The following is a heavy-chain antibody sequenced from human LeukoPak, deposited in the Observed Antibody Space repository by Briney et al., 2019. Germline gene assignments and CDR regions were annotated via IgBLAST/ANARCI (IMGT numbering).Heavy chain of an antibody. CDR1: GGSISSDGYY. D-gene: IGHD4-23*01. CDR2: IQHTGGT. Sequence: SETLSLTCTVSGGSISSDGYYWRWIRQPPGKGPEWIGHIQHTGGTHYNSSLKSRVTISADRSKNQFSLKLSSVTAADTAVYYCATLTTVVTAYYFDHWGQGTLVTVSS. J-gene: IGHJ4*02. V-gene: IGHV4-30-2*01. CDR3: ATLTTVVTAYYFDH.